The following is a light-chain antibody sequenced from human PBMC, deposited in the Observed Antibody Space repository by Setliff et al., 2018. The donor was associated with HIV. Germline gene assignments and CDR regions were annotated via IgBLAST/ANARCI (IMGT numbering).Light chain of an antibody. CDR1: SSDIGSSNF. CDR2: NVD. CDR3: SSYSINNLYV. V-gene: IGLV2-14*03. J-gene: IGLJ1*01. Sequence: QSALTQPASVSGSPGQSITISCTGTSSDIGSSNFVSWYQQHPGKAPKVMIYNVDKRPSGVSNRFSGSKSGNTASPTISGLQTEDEADYYCSSYSINNLYVFATGTKV.